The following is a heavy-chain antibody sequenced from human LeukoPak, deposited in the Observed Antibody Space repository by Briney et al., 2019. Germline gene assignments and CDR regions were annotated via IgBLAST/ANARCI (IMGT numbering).Heavy chain of an antibody. V-gene: IGHV1-2*02. CDR1: GYTFTGYY. D-gene: IGHD3-22*01. Sequence: GASVKVSCKASGYTFTGYYMHWVRQAPGQGLEWMGWINPNSGGTNYALKFQGRVTMTRDTSISTAYMELSRLRSDDTAVYYCARVDSSGYWGAFDIWGQGTMVTVSS. CDR3: ARVDSSGYWGAFDI. CDR2: INPNSGGT. J-gene: IGHJ3*02.